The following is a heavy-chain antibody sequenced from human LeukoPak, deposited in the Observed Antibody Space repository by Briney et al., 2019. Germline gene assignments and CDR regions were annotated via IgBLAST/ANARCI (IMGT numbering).Heavy chain of an antibody. D-gene: IGHD6-13*01. CDR2: ISSSSSYI. CDR1: GFTLSSNW. J-gene: IGHJ4*02. Sequence: GGSLRLSCAASGFTLSSNWMSWVRQAPGKGLEWVSSISSSSSYIYYADSVKGRFTISRDNAKNSLYLQMNSLRAEDTAVYYCARDRVTAAAGSPPDYWGQGTLVTVSS. CDR3: ARDRVTAAAGSPPDY. V-gene: IGHV3-21*01.